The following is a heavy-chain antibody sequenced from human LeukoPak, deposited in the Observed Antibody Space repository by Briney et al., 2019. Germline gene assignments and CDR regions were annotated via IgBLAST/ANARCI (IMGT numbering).Heavy chain of an antibody. CDR3: ATQDYDFWSGYSFDY. CDR1: GFTFSSYS. Sequence: GGSLRLSCAASGFTFSSYSMNWVRQAPGKGLEWVSSISSSSSYIYYADSVKDRFTISRDNAKNSLYLQMNSLRAEDTAVYYCATQDYDFWSGYSFDYWGQGTLVTVSS. D-gene: IGHD3-3*01. J-gene: IGHJ4*02. V-gene: IGHV3-21*01. CDR2: ISSSSSYI.